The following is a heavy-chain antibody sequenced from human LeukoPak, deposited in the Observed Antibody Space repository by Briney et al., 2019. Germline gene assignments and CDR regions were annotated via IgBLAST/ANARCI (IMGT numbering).Heavy chain of an antibody. D-gene: IGHD3-3*01. CDR2: ISYDGSNK. CDR3: ARDNLFDYFDY. CDR1: GGTFSSYA. V-gene: IGHV3-30-3*01. Sequence: SCKASGGTFSSYAISWVRQAPGKGLEWVAVISYDGSNKYYADSVKGRFTISRDNSKNTLYLQMNSLRAEDTAVYYCARDNLFDYFDYWGQGTLVTVSS. J-gene: IGHJ4*02.